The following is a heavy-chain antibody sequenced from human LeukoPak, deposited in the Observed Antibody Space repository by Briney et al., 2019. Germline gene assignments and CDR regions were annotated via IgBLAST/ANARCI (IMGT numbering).Heavy chain of an antibody. CDR2: IDPSDSYT. CDR3: ARLTGYSSSWFDAFDI. Sequence: GESLKISCKGSGSRFTSYWISWVRQMPGKGLEWMGRIDPSDSYTNYSPSFQGHVTISADKSISTAYLQWSSLKASDTAMYYCARLTGYSSSWFDAFDIWGQGTVVTVSS. D-gene: IGHD6-13*01. CDR1: GSRFTSYW. J-gene: IGHJ3*02. V-gene: IGHV5-10-1*01.